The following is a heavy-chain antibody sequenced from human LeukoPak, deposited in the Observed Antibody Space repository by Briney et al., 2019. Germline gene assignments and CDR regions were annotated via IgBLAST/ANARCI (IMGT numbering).Heavy chain of an antibody. Sequence: PGGSLRLSCGASGFTFDDYWMSWVRQAPGQGLEWVANINQDGSEKYYPDSAKGRFTISRDNARNSLYLQVNSLRAEDTAGYYCARGGTSGYSSTRHFWGGNYYFDYWGQGSLVTVSS. CDR1: GFTFDDYW. CDR3: ARGGTSGYSSTRHFWGGNYYFDY. V-gene: IGHV3-7*01. CDR2: INQDGSEK. D-gene: IGHD2-2*01. J-gene: IGHJ4*02.